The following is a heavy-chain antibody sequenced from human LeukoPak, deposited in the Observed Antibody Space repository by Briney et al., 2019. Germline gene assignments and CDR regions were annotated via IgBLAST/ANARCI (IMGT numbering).Heavy chain of an antibody. D-gene: IGHD1-26*01. J-gene: IGHJ5*02. Sequence: ASVKVSCKASGYTFTSYDINWVRQATGQGLEWMGWMNPNSGNTGYAQKFQGRVTMTRDTSISTAYMELSSLRSEDTAVYYCARRRSSEVGAIPPNWFYPWGQGTLVTVSS. V-gene: IGHV1-8*01. CDR3: ARRRSSEVGAIPPNWFYP. CDR2: MNPNSGNT. CDR1: GYTFTSYD.